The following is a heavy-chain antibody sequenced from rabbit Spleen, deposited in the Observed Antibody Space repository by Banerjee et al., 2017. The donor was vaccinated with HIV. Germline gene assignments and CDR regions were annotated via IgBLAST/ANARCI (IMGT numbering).Heavy chain of an antibody. J-gene: IGHJ4*01. CDR3: ARGSATMTMVITGYYFNL. D-gene: IGHD2-1*01. CDR2: IYGGSGSTT. V-gene: IGHV1S40*01. CDR1: GFSFSSGYY. Sequence: QSLEESGGDLVKPGASLTLTCTASGFSFSSGYYMFWVRQAPGKGLEWIACIYGGSGSTTYYASWAKGRFTISKTSSTTVTLQMTSLTAADTATYFCARGSATMTMVITGYYFNLWGPGTLVTVS.